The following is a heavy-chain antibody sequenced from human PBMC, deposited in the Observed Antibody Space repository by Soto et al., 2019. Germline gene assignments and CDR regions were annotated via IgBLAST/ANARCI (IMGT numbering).Heavy chain of an antibody. V-gene: IGHV1-46*01. CDR3: ARDYQYYDTSGYPLYYYGMDV. CDR2: INPSGGST. D-gene: IGHD3-22*01. J-gene: IGHJ6*02. Sequence: GASVKVSCKASGYTFTSYYMHWVRQAPGQGLEWMGIINPSGGSTSYAQKFQGRVTMTRDTSTSTVYMELSSLRSEDTAVYYCARDYQYYDTSGYPLYYYGMDVWRQSTTVTVSS. CDR1: GYTFTSYY.